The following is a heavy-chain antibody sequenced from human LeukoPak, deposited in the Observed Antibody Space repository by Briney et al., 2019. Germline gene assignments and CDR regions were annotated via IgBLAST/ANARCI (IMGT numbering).Heavy chain of an antibody. CDR1: GESISGFY. J-gene: IGHJ3*02. Sequence: SETLSLTCTVSGESISGFYWTWIRQPPGKGLEWIGYIYYSGSTNYNPSLKSRVTISVDTSKNQFSLKLSSVTAADTAVYYCARVYSSSSVGPEHDAFDIWGQGTMVTVSS. CDR3: ARVYSSSSVGPEHDAFDI. D-gene: IGHD6-6*01. CDR2: IYYSGST. V-gene: IGHV4-59*01.